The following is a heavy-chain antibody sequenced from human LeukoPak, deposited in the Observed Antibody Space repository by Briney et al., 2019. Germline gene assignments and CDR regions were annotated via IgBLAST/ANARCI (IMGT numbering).Heavy chain of an antibody. Sequence: GGSLRLSCAASGLTFSRYWMSWVRLAPGKGLEWVANIKRDGSEKYYVDSVKGRFTISRDNAKNSLYLQMDSLRAEDTAVYYCARPSRSESFYWGQGTLVTVSS. V-gene: IGHV3-7*03. CDR2: IKRDGSEK. D-gene: IGHD1-26*01. CDR1: GLTFSRYW. J-gene: IGHJ4*02. CDR3: ARPSRSESFY.